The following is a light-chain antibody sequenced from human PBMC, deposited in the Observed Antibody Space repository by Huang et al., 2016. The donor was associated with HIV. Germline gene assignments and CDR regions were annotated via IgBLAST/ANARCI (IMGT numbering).Light chain of an antibody. Sequence: AIQLTQSPSSLSASIGDRVTITCRASQGISTSLALYQQKPGQAPNRLIFDASSLRSGVPSRFSGSRSGTVFTLSISSLQPEDFATYFCQQLRSYPLTFGGGTKVEIK. CDR2: DAS. V-gene: IGKV1-13*02. J-gene: IGKJ4*01. CDR3: QQLRSYPLT. CDR1: QGISTS.